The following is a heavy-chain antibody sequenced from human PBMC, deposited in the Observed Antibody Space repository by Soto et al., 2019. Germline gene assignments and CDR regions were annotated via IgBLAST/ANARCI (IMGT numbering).Heavy chain of an antibody. V-gene: IGHV4-39*01. CDR1: GGSIRSSSYY. D-gene: IGHD4-17*01. J-gene: IGHJ4*02. CDR3: AIEHQYGVYYS. CDR2: IYYSGRT. Sequence: QLQVQESGPRLVKPSETLSLTCTVSGGSIRSSSYYWAWIRQPPGKGLEWIGSIYYSGRTYYNPSLKSRVTIPADTSKNQFSLRLNSVTAADTAVYYCAIEHQYGVYYSWGQGTLVTVSS.